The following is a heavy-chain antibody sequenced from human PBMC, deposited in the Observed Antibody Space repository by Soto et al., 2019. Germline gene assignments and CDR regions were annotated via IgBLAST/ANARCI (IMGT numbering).Heavy chain of an antibody. CDR3: SRMEFSSNWYPPDY. V-gene: IGHV2-26*01. CDR2: IFSIDEK. CDR1: GFSLTTARMG. Sequence: QVTLRESGPVLVKPTETLTLTCTVSGFSLTTARMGVSGIRQPPGKALEWLANIFSIDEKSHSTSLKNRLTLTKETSQSQVVLTTTNMDPVDTATYYRSRMEFSSNWYPPDYWGQGTLVTVSS. D-gene: IGHD6-13*01. J-gene: IGHJ4*02.